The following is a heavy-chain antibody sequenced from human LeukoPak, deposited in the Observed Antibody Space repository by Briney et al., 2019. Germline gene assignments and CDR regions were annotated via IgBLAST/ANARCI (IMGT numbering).Heavy chain of an antibody. V-gene: IGHV4-34*01. D-gene: IGHD1-26*01. Sequence: SETLSLTCAVCGGSFSGYYWSWIRQPPGKGLEWIGEINHSGSTNYNPSLKSRVTISVDTSKNQFSLKLSSVTAADTAVYYCARGSGRLSSWGQGTLVTVSS. J-gene: IGHJ5*02. CDR2: INHSGST. CDR3: ARGSGRLSS. CDR1: GGSFSGYY.